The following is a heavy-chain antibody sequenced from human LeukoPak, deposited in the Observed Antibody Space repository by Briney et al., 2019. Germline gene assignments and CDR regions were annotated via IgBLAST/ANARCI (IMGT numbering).Heavy chain of an antibody. J-gene: IGHJ4*02. Sequence: SETLSLTCTVSGDSISGGSYFWSWIRQSAGKGLERTGRIYNSGITNYNPSLKGRLTISVDTTKNQFFLNLTSVTAADTAVYYCASHYGSGSFYSPFDYWGQGTLVTVSS. V-gene: IGHV4-61*10. D-gene: IGHD3-10*01. CDR3: ASHYGSGSFYSPFDY. CDR1: GDSISGGSYF. CDR2: IYNSGIT.